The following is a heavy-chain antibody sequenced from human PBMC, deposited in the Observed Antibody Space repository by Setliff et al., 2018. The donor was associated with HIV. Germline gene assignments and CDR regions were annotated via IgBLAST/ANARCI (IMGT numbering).Heavy chain of an antibody. V-gene: IGHV4-38-2*01. J-gene: IGHJ4*02. CDR3: ARLGHYDSSGYYSALYFDS. D-gene: IGHD3-22*01. Sequence: PSETLSLTCVVSGYSISRGYYWAWIRQPPGKGLEWIASIYHSGITYYNPSLKSRVTISVDTSEDQFSLKLSSVTAADTAMYFCARLGHYDSSGYYSALYFDSWGQGTLVTVPQ. CDR2: IYHSGIT. CDR1: GYSISRGYY.